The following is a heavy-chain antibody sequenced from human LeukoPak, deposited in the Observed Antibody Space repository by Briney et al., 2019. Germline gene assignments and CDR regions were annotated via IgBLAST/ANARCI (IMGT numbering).Heavy chain of an antibody. J-gene: IGHJ4*02. Sequence: GGSLRLSCAVSGLTFSSSWMDWVRQAPGKGLEWVASINPDGNKKYSADSVKGRFTISRDNAENSLYLQMNSLRVEDTAFYYCARDLAYSRLDYWGQGMMVTVSS. D-gene: IGHD5-18*01. CDR2: INPDGNKK. V-gene: IGHV3-7*01. CDR3: ARDLAYSRLDY. CDR1: GLTFSSSW.